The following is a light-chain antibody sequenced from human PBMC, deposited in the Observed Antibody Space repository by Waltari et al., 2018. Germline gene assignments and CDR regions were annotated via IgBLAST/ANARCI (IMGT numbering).Light chain of an antibody. CDR2: DAS. Sequence: EIVLTQSPATLSLSPGERATLSCRASQSVSSYLAWYQQKPGQAPRLLIYDASNRATGIPARFSGSESGTDFTLTISSLEPEDFAVYYCQQRQLTFGGGTKVEIK. V-gene: IGKV3-11*01. J-gene: IGKJ4*01. CDR1: QSVSSY. CDR3: QQRQLT.